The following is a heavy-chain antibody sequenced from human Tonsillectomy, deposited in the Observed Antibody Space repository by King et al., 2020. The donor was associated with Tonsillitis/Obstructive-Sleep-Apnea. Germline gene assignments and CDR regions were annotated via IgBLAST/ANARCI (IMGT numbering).Heavy chain of an antibody. CDR2: ISYDGSNK. V-gene: IGHV3-30*01. Sequence: VQLVESGGGVVQPGRSLRLSCAASGFTFSSYAMHWVRQAPGKGLEWVAVISYDGSNKYYADSVKGRFTYSRDNSKNTGYLQMNSLRAEDTAVYYCARSRIVAAGFDYWGQGTLVTVSS. CDR1: GFTFSSYA. CDR3: ARSRIVAAGFDY. D-gene: IGHD6-13*01. J-gene: IGHJ4*02.